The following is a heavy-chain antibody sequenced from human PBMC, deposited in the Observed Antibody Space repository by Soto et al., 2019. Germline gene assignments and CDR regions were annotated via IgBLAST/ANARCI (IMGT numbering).Heavy chain of an antibody. V-gene: IGHV1-8*01. J-gene: IGHJ4*02. CDR1: GYTFSNYD. Sequence: QVQLVQSGAELKKPGASIKVSCKDYGYTFSNYDMNWVRQATGQEPEWIGWVNPNNRDTGYAQKFQGRVTLTTDIATTTAYMELISLRSEDTAIYYCAKVTRKGSAIDFDYWGQGTLITVSS. CDR2: VNPNNRDT. D-gene: IGHD3-10*01. CDR3: AKVTRKGSAIDFDY.